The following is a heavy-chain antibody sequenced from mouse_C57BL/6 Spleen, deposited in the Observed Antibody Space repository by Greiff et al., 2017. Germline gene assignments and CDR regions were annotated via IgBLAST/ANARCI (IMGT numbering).Heavy chain of an antibody. D-gene: IGHD1-2*01. CDR1: GFTFSDYY. CDR3: ARSYYGSTGNYFDY. V-gene: IGHV5-16*01. J-gene: IGHJ2*01. CDR2: INYDGSST. Sequence: EVMLVESEGGLVQPGSSMKLSCTASGFTFSDYYMAWVRQVPEKGLEWVANINYDGSSTYYLDSLKSRFIISRDNAKNILYLQMSSLKSEDTATYYCARSYYGSTGNYFDYWGQGTTLTVSS.